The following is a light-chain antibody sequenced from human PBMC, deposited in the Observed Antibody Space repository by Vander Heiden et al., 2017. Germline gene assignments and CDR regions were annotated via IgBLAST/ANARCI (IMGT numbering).Light chain of an antibody. Sequence: DIQMTQSPSSLSASVGDRVTITCQASQDISNYLNWYQQKPGKAPKLLIYDASNFETGVPSRFTASGSGTDFTFTISILQPEDLATYYCQQYDNHPITFGGGTKVDIK. CDR2: DAS. V-gene: IGKV1-33*01. CDR3: QQYDNHPIT. CDR1: QDISNY. J-gene: IGKJ4*01.